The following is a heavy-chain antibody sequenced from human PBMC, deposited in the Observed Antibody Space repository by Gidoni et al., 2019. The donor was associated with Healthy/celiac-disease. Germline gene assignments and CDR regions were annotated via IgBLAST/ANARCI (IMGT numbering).Heavy chain of an antibody. V-gene: IGHV3-33*01. CDR2: IWYDGSNK. Sequence: QVQLVESGGGVVQPGRSLSLSCAASGFTFRSYGMHWVRQAPGKGLEWVAVIWYDGSNKYYADSVKGRFTISRDNSKNTLYLQMNSLRAEDTAVYYCARGSSSSFFYYGMDVWGQGTTVTVSS. CDR3: ARGSSSSFFYYGMDV. CDR1: GFTFRSYG. D-gene: IGHD6-6*01. J-gene: IGHJ6*02.